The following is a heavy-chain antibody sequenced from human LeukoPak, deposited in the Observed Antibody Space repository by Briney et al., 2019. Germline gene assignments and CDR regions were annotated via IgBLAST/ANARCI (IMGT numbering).Heavy chain of an antibody. V-gene: IGHV1-69*05. CDR3: ARDPYSSSWYYFDY. D-gene: IGHD6-13*01. CDR1: GGTFSSYA. Sequence: SVKVSCEASGGTFSSYAISWVRQAPGQGLEWMGAIIPIFGTANYAQKFQGRVTITTDESTSTAYMELSSLRSEDTAVYYCARDPYSSSWYYFDYWGQGTLVTVSS. CDR2: IIPIFGTA. J-gene: IGHJ4*02.